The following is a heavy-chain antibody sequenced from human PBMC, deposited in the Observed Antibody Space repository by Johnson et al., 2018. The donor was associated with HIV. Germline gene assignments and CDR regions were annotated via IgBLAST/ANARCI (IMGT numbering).Heavy chain of an antibody. CDR2: INWNGGST. CDR1: GFTFSRHA. V-gene: IGHV3-20*04. Sequence: VQLVESGGGLVQSGGSLRLSCAASGFTFSRHAMSWVRQAPGKGLDWVSGINWNGGSTGYADSVKGRFTISRDNVKKSLYLKMHSLRAADTDVYYCARWGEQQLVNAFEFWCQGTMVTVSS. CDR3: ARWGEQQLVNAFEF. D-gene: IGHD6-13*01. J-gene: IGHJ3*01.